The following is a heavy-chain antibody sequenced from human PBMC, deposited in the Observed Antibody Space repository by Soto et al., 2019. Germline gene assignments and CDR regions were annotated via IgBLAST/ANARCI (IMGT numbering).Heavy chain of an antibody. CDR2: ISAYNGNT. J-gene: IGHJ6*02. V-gene: IGHV1-18*01. CDR3: AREPSDHTSAPPSYYYYGMDV. Sequence: QVQLVQSGAEVKKPGASVKVSCKASGYTFTSYGISWVRQAPGQGLEWMGWISAYNGNTNYAQKLQGRVTMTTDTSTSTAYMELRSLRSDDTAVYYCAREPSDHTSAPPSYYYYGMDVWGQGTTVTVSS. CDR1: GYTFTSYG. D-gene: IGHD2-2*02.